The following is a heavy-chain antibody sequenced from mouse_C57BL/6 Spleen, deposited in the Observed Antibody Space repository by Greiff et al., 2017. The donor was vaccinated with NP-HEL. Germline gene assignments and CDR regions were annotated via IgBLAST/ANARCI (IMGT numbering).Heavy chain of an antibody. Sequence: QVQLQQPGAELVKPGASVKMSCKASGYTFTSYWITWVKQRPGQGLEWIGDIYPGSGSTNYNEKFKSKATLTVDTSSSTAYMQLSSLTSEDSAVYYCARDLLRNFPFAYWGQGTLVTVSA. D-gene: IGHD1-1*01. CDR3: ARDLLRNFPFAY. J-gene: IGHJ3*01. V-gene: IGHV1-55*01. CDR2: IYPGSGST. CDR1: GYTFTSYW.